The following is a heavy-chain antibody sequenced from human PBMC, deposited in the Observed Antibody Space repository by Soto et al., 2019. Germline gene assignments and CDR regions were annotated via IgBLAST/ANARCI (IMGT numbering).Heavy chain of an antibody. CDR2: ISSSSSYI. Sequence: GGSLRLSCAASGFTFSSYSMNWVRQAPGKGLEWVSSISSSSSYIYYADSVKGRFTISRDNAKNSLYLQMNSLRAEDTAVYYCARGYSYGYGWFDPWGQGTLVTVPQ. D-gene: IGHD5-18*01. V-gene: IGHV3-21*01. CDR1: GFTFSSYS. CDR3: ARGYSYGYGWFDP. J-gene: IGHJ5*02.